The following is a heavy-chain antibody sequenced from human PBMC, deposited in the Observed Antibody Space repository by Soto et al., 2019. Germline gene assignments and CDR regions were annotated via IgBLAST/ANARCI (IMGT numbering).Heavy chain of an antibody. CDR1: GFTFSSYS. CDR2: ISSSSSYI. CDR3: ARDAYSGWYSFYYYYGMDV. Sequence: GGSLRLSCAASGFTFSSYSMNWVRQAPGKGLEWVSSISSSSSYIYYADSVKGRLTISRDNAKNALYLQMNSLRAEDTAVYYCARDAYSGWYSFYYYYGMDVWGQGTTVTVSS. D-gene: IGHD6-19*01. J-gene: IGHJ6*02. V-gene: IGHV3-21*01.